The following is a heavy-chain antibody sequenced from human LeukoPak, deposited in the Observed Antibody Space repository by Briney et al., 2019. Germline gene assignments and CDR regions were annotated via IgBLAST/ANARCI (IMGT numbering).Heavy chain of an antibody. V-gene: IGHV4-39*07. J-gene: IGHJ5*02. D-gene: IGHD3-22*01. CDR1: GGSISSSSYY. CDR3: AREGDYYDSGTYYYARRWLDP. Sequence: PSETLSLTCTVSGGSISSSSYYWGWIRQPPGKGLEWIGSIYYSGTTYYNPSLKSRVTISVDKSKNQFSLKLSSVTAADTAVYYCAREGDYYDSGTYYYARRWLDPWGQGTLVTVSS. CDR2: IYYSGTT.